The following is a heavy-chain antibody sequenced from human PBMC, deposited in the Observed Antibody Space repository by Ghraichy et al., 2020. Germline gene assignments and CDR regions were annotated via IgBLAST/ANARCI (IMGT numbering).Heavy chain of an antibody. J-gene: IGHJ4*02. Sequence: GESLNISCAASGFTFSSYGMHWVRQAPGKGLEWVAFIRYDGSNKYYADSVKGRFTISRDNSKNTLYLQMNSLRAEDTAVYYCAKDWITYYYDSSGSTFDYWGQGTLVTVSS. CDR2: IRYDGSNK. V-gene: IGHV3-30*02. D-gene: IGHD3-22*01. CDR1: GFTFSSYG. CDR3: AKDWITYYYDSSGSTFDY.